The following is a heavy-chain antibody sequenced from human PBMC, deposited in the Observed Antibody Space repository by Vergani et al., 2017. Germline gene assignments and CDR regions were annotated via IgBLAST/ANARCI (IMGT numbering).Heavy chain of an antibody. CDR3: AREPLSSSWNPAAFDI. CDR1: GGSISSGGYY. J-gene: IGHJ3*02. D-gene: IGHD6-13*01. CDR2: IYYSGST. Sequence: QVQLQESGPGLVKPSQTLSLTCTVSGGSISSGGYYWSWIRQHPGKGLEWIGYIYYSGSTYYNPSLKSRVTISVDTSKNQFSLKLSSVTAADTAVYYCAREPLSSSWNPAAFDIWGQGRMVTVSS. V-gene: IGHV4-31*03.